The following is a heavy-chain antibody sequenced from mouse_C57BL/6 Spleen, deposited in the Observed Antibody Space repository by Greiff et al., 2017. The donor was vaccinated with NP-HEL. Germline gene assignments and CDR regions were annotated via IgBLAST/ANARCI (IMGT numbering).Heavy chain of an antibody. CDR3: TRRIDSSGFAY. J-gene: IGHJ3*01. CDR2: IDPETGGT. Sequence: QVQLQQSGAELVRPGASVTLSCKASGYTFTDYEMHWVKQTPVHGLEWIGAIDPETGGTAYNQKFKGKAILTADKSSSTAYMELRSLTSEDSAVYYCTRRIDSSGFAYWGQGTLVTVSA. V-gene: IGHV1-15*01. D-gene: IGHD3-2*01. CDR1: GYTFTDYE.